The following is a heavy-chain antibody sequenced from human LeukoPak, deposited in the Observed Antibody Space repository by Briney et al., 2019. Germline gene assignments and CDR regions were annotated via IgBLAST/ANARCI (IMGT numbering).Heavy chain of an antibody. Sequence: SVKVSCKASGGTFSSYAISWVRQAPGQGLEWMGGIIPIFGTANYAQKFQGRVTITADKSTSTAYMELSSLRSEETAVYYCARAAPLPGPGSYFDYWGQGTLVTVSS. D-gene: IGHD3-10*01. J-gene: IGHJ4*02. CDR3: ARAAPLPGPGSYFDY. V-gene: IGHV1-69*06. CDR1: GGTFSSYA. CDR2: IIPIFGTA.